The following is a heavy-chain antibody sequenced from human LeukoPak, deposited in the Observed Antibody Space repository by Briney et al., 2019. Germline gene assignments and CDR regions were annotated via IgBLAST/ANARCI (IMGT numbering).Heavy chain of an antibody. CDR2: INTNTGNP. J-gene: IGHJ4*02. V-gene: IGHV7-4-1*02. CDR3: ARAPSDYYDILTGYYWGEWGDY. CDR1: GYTFTSYA. D-gene: IGHD3-9*01. Sequence: ASVKVSCKASGYTFTSYAMNWVRQAPGQGLEWMGWINTNTGNPTYAQGFTGRFVFSLDTSVSTAYLQISSLKAEDTAVYYCARAPSDYYDILTGYYWGEWGDYWGQGTLVTVSS.